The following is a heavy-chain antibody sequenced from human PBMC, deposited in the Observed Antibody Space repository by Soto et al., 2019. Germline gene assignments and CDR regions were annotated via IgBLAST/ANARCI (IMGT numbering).Heavy chain of an antibody. CDR3: AKVSSGSFYHYYMDV. CDR2: SSGSGGTT. CDR1: GFTFSSYA. V-gene: IGHV3-23*01. D-gene: IGHD3-10*01. J-gene: IGHJ6*03. Sequence: EVQLLESGGGLVQPGGSLRLSCAASGFTFSSYAMSWVRQAPGNGLEWVSVSSGSGGTTYNADSVKGRFTISRDNSKNTLYLQMNSLRAEDTAVYYCAKVSSGSFYHYYMDVWGKGTTVTVAS.